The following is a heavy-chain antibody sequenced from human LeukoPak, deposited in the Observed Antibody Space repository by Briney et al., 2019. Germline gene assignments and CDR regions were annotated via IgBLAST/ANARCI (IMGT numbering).Heavy chain of an antibody. Sequence: SVKVSCTASGGTFRSYAINWVRQAPGQGLEWMGVIVPMFGTPNYAQRLQGRVTITADEGTSTAYMELSSLRSEDTAVYYCARARVAVIAGGYYYYGMDAWGQGTTVTVSS. CDR3: ARARVAVIAGGYYYYGMDA. D-gene: IGHD2-21*01. CDR2: IVPMFGTP. J-gene: IGHJ6*02. CDR1: GGTFRSYA. V-gene: IGHV1-69*13.